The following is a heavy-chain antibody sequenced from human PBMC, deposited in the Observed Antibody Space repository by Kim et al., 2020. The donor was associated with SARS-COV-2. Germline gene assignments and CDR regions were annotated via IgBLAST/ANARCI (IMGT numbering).Heavy chain of an antibody. D-gene: IGHD4-17*01. V-gene: IGHV4-39*07. CDR3: ARISLDYGDKPYYYYYGMDV. J-gene: IGHJ6*02. Sequence: SETLSLTCTVSGGSISSSSYYWGWIRQPPGKGLEWIGSIYYSGSTYYNPSLKSRVTISVDTSKNQFSLKLSSVTAADTAVYYCARISLDYGDKPYYYYYGMDVWGQGTTVTVSS. CDR2: IYYSGST. CDR1: GGSISSSSYY.